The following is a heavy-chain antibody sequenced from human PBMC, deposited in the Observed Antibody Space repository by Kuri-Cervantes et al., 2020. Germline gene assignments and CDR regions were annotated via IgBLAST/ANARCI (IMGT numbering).Heavy chain of an antibody. V-gene: IGHV1-69*05. CDR2: ISAYNGNT. D-gene: IGHD2-15*01. J-gene: IGHJ6*03. CDR3: ARICSGGSCSYYYMDV. CDR1: GRTFSSYA. Sequence: SVKVSCKAAGRTFSSYAISWVRQAPGQGLEWMGWISAYNGNTNYAQKFQGRVTITTDESTSTAYMELSSLRSEDTAVYYCARICSGGSCSYYYMDVWGKGTTVTVSS.